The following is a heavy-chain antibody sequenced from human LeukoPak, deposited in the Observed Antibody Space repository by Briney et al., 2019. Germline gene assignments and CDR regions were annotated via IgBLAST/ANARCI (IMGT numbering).Heavy chain of an antibody. CDR3: ARGEIAVAGIDY. D-gene: IGHD6-19*01. V-gene: IGHV4-59*01. Sequence: SETLSLTCTVYGASISSSYWSWIRQPPGKGLEWIGYMYYSGATNYNPSLKSRVTISVDTSKNQFSLKLSSVTAADTAVYYCARGEIAVAGIDYWGQGTLVTVSS. CDR1: GASISSSY. CDR2: MYYSGAT. J-gene: IGHJ4*02.